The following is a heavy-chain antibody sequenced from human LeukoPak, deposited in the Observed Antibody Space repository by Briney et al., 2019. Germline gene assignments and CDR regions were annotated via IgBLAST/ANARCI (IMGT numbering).Heavy chain of an antibody. CDR3: AKDHSIAAAGYYFDY. CDR1: GFTFSNSG. Sequence: PGRSLRLSCAASGFTFSNSGMHWVRQAPGKGLEWVAVISYDGRNKYYTDSVKGRFTVSRDNSKNTVYLQMNSLRAEDTAVYYCAKDHSIAAAGYYFDYWGQGTLVTVSS. V-gene: IGHV3-30*18. D-gene: IGHD6-25*01. J-gene: IGHJ4*02. CDR2: ISYDGRNK.